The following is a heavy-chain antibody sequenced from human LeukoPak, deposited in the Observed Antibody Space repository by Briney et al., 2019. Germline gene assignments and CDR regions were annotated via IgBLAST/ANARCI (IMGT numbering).Heavy chain of an antibody. V-gene: IGHV4-59*01. CDR1: GGSISPYF. D-gene: IGHD4/OR15-4a*01. J-gene: IGHJ5*02. CDR2: IAYSGST. CDR3: SRDDYPGVNNLHP. Sequence: SETLSLTCSVSGGSISPYFWSWIRQPPGKGLEWIGYIAYSGSTNYNPSLKSRVTISVDTSKNQFSLRLNSVTTADTAGYLWSRDDYPGVNNLHPRGQGTLVTVSS.